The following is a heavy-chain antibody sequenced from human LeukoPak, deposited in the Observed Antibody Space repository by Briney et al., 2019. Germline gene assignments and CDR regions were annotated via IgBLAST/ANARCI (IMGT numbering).Heavy chain of an antibody. D-gene: IGHD1-26*01. Sequence: PGGSLRLSCAASGFAFNTFAMSWVRQAPGKGLEWVSTVYYSGGDTYSADSVKGRFTISRDNSRNMLYLQMNSLRAEDTAVYYCARGRESYYYYGMDVWGQGTTVTVSS. V-gene: IGHV3-23*01. CDR1: GFAFNTFA. CDR2: VYYSGGDT. CDR3: ARGRESYYYYGMDV. J-gene: IGHJ6*02.